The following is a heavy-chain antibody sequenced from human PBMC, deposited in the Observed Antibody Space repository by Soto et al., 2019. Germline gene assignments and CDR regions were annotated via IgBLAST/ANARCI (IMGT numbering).Heavy chain of an antibody. CDR3: ARGGYDFWSGYLAPGGDYYYHMDV. J-gene: IGHJ6*03. V-gene: IGHV1-8*01. Sequence: ASVKVSCKASGYTFTSYDINWVRQATGQGLEWMGWMNPNSGNTGYAQKFQGRVTMTRNTSISTAYMELSSLRSEDTAVYYCARGGYDFWSGYLAPGGDYYYHMDVWGKRTTVTVPS. D-gene: IGHD3-3*01. CDR1: GYTFTSYD. CDR2: MNPNSGNT.